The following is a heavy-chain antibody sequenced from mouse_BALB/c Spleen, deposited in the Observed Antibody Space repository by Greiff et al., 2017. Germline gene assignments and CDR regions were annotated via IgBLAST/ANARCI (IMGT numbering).Heavy chain of an antibody. CDR3: ARALYRYEGSYAMDY. CDR2: ISDGGSYT. V-gene: IGHV5-4*02. CDR1: GFTFSDYY. D-gene: IGHD2-14*01. Sequence: EVQGVESGGGLVKPGGSLKLSCAASGFTFSDYYMYWVRQTPEKRLEWVATISDGGSYTYYPDSVKGRFTISRDNAKNNLYLQMSSLKSEDTAMYYCARALYRYEGSYAMDYGGQGTTGNVSS. J-gene: IGHJ4*01.